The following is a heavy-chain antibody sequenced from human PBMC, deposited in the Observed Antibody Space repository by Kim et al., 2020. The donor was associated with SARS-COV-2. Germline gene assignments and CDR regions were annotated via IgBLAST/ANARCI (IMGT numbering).Heavy chain of an antibody. CDR2: INSDGSST. CDR3: ARDQGRYFDWLRMSNWFDP. D-gene: IGHD3-9*01. J-gene: IGHJ5*02. Sequence: GGSLRLSCAASGFTFSSYWMHWVRQAPGKGLVWVSRINSDGSSTSYADSVKGRFTISRDNAKNTLYLQMNSLRAEDTAVYYCARDQGRYFDWLRMSNWFDPWGQGTLVTVSS. V-gene: IGHV3-74*01. CDR1: GFTFSSYW.